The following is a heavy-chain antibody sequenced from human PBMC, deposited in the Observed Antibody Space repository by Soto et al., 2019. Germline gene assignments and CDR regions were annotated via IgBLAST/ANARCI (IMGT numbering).Heavy chain of an antibody. D-gene: IGHD6-6*01. V-gene: IGHV4-34*01. CDR2: INHSGST. CDR3: ARRPSSSPYYYAMDA. CDR1: GGSFSGYY. Sequence: SGTLSLTCAVYGGSFSGYYWSWIRQPPGKGLEWIGEINHSGSTNYNPSLKSRVTISVDTSKNQFSLKLSSVTAADTAVYYGARRPSSSPYYYAMDASCQGPTVT. J-gene: IGHJ6*02.